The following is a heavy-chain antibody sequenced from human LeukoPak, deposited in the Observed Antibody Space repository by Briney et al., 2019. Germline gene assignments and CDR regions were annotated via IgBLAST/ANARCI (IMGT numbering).Heavy chain of an antibody. J-gene: IGHJ4*02. D-gene: IGHD3-22*01. CDR2: INPNSGGT. CDR1: GYIFTGNY. Sequence: ASVKVSCKASGYIFTGNYMHWVRQAPGQGLEWMGWINPNSGGTNYAQKFQGRVTMTRDTSISTAYMELSRLRSDDTAVYYCARTTYHDNSEGFDYWGQGTLVTVSS. V-gene: IGHV1-2*02. CDR3: ARTTYHDNSEGFDY.